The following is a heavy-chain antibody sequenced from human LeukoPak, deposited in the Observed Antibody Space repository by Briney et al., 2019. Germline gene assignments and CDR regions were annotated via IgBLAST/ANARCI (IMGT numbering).Heavy chain of an antibody. D-gene: IGHD3-10*01. CDR3: ARTYYGSAMGFDY. Sequence: SETLSLTCAVYGGSFSGYYWSWIRQPPGKGLEWIGEINHSGSTNYNPSLKSRVTISVDTSKNQFSLQLSSVTAADTAVYYCARTYYGSAMGFDYWGQGTLVTVSS. CDR1: GGSFSGYY. V-gene: IGHV4-34*01. J-gene: IGHJ4*02. CDR2: INHSGST.